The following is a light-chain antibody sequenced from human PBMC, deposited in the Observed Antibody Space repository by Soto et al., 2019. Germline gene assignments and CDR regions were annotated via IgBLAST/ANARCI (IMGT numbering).Light chain of an antibody. CDR3: CSYVGRNTYV. CDR2: DVS. CDR1: SSDVGGYNY. Sequence: QSALTQPRSASGSPGQSITISCTGTSSDVGGYNYVSWYQQHPAKPPKLIIFDVSKRPSGVPNRFSGSKSGNTASLTISGLRAEDADDYYCCSYVGRNTYVFGTGTKLTVL. J-gene: IGLJ1*01. V-gene: IGLV2-11*01.